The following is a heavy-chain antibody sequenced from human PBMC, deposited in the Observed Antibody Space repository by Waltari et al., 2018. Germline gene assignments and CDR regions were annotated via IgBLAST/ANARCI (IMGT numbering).Heavy chain of an antibody. V-gene: IGHV3-23*01. CDR3: AKGMIGHYGFDY. J-gene: IGHJ4*02. D-gene: IGHD4-17*01. Sequence: DVQLLESGGGLVQPGGSLRLSCAASCFAFSLYALRWGRQAPGKGMDWVSVSSGGNTYYADSVKGRFTISRDSSKNTLYLQMNSLRAEDTAVYYCAKGMIGHYGFDYRGQGTLVTVSS. CDR1: CFAFSLYA. CDR2: SSGGNT.